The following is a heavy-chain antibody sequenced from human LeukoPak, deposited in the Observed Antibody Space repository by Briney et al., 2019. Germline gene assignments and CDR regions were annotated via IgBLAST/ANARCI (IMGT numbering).Heavy chain of an antibody. D-gene: IGHD6-13*01. CDR1: GGSLSTSY. J-gene: IGHJ4*02. CDR3: ARNPGVAETGTRNYFDY. Sequence: SETLSLTCTVSGGSLSTSYWSWVRQPPGKGLEWIGYIYYSGSTIYNPSLKSRLTISVDTSKIQFSLKLSSVTAADTAVYYCARNPGVAETGTRNYFDYWGQGILVTVSS. V-gene: IGHV4-59*01. CDR2: IYYSGST.